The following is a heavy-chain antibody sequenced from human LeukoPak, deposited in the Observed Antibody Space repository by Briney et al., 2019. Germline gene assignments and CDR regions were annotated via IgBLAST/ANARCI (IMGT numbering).Heavy chain of an antibody. CDR1: RGSLSSGGYY. CDR2: IYYSGST. D-gene: IGHD6-19*01. Sequence: PSQTLSLTCTVCRGSLSSGGYYSSWIRQHPGKGLEWIGYIYYSGSTYYNPSLKSRVTISVYTSKNQFYLKLSSVSAADTAVYYCAEEVSSGWFLDYWGQGTLVTVSS. CDR3: AEEVSSGWFLDY. V-gene: IGHV4-31*03. J-gene: IGHJ4*02.